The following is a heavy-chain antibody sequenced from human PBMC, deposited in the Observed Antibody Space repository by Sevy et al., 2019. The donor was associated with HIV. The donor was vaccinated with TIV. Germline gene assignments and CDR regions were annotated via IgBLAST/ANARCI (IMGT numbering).Heavy chain of an antibody. J-gene: IGHJ4*02. Sequence: SETLSLTCTVSGGSISSYYWSWIRQAPGKGLEWIGYIYYTGSTNYNPSLKSRVTISLDTSKNQFSLKVSSVTAADTAVYYGARGGFGELSKYWGQGTLVTVSS. CDR2: IYYTGST. CDR3: ARGGFGELSKY. V-gene: IGHV4-59*01. CDR1: GGSISSYY. D-gene: IGHD3-10*01.